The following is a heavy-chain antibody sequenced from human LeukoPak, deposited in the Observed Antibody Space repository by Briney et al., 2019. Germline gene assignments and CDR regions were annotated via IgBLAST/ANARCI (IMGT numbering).Heavy chain of an antibody. D-gene: IGHD6-13*01. CDR2: IYYSGST. CDR1: GYSISSGYY. CDR3: ARGTAAAGDAFDI. J-gene: IGHJ3*02. Sequence: SETLSLTCTVSGYSISSGYYWGWIRQPPGKGLEWIGYIYYSGSTNYNPSLKSRVTISVDTSKNQFSLKLSSVAAADTAVYYCARGTAAAGDAFDIWGQGTMVTVSS. V-gene: IGHV4-59*01.